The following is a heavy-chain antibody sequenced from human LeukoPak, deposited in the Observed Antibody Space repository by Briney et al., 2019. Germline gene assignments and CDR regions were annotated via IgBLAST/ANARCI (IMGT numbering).Heavy chain of an antibody. J-gene: IGHJ2*01. CDR3: ARVPKGSHVVVPASLEASWYFDL. Sequence: GGSLRLSCAAFGFTCSSFGMSWVRQAPGKGLEWVSVISGSGGSTYYAASVKGRFTISRGNSKNTLYLQMNSLRAGDTAFYYCARVPKGSHVVVPASLEASWYFDLWGRGTLVTVSS. CDR1: GFTCSSFG. V-gene: IGHV3-23*01. CDR2: ISGSGGST. D-gene: IGHD2-2*01.